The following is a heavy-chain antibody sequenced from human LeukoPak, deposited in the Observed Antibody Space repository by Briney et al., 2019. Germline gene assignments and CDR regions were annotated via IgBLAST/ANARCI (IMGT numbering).Heavy chain of an antibody. V-gene: IGHV3-23*01. CDR3: AKAQYSSSWYGFYYPSDYYGMDV. J-gene: IGHJ6*02. D-gene: IGHD6-13*01. CDR2: ISGSGGST. Sequence: GGSLRLSCAASGFTFSNYWMSWVRQAPGKGLEWVSAISGSGGSTYYADSAKGRFTISRDNSKNTLYLQMNSLRAEDTAVYYCAKAQYSSSWYGFYYPSDYYGMDVWGQGTTVTVSS. CDR1: GFTFSNYW.